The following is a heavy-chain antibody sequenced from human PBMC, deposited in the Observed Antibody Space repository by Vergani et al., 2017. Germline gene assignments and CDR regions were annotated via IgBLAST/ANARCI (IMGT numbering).Heavy chain of an antibody. V-gene: IGHV3-33*06. CDR3: AKESGLAVAAHFDY. D-gene: IGHD6-19*01. CDR1: GFTFSSYG. J-gene: IGHJ4*02. Sequence: QVQLVESGGGVVQPGRSLRLSCAASGFTFSSYGMHWVRQAPGKGLEWVAVIWYDGSNKYYADSVKGRFTISRDNSKNTLYLQMNSLRAEDTAVYYCAKESGLAVAAHFDYWGQGTLVTVSS. CDR2: IWYDGSNK.